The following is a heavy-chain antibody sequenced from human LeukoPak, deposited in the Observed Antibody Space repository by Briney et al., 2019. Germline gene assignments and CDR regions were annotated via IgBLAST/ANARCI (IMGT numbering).Heavy chain of an antibody. D-gene: IGHD3-9*01. CDR2: IKSKTDGGTT. V-gene: IGHV3-15*01. CDR1: GFTFSTFW. CDR3: TTDGTGYTTNFDY. Sequence: GGSLRLSCAASGFTFSTFWMSWVRQAPGKGLEWVGRIKSKTDGGTTDYAAPVKGRFTISRDDSKNTLYLQMNSLKTEDTAVYYCTTDGTGYTTNFDYWGQGTLVTVSS. J-gene: IGHJ4*02.